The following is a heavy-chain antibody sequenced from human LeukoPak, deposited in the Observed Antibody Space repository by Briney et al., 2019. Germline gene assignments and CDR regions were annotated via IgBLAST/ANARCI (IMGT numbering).Heavy chain of an antibody. J-gene: IGHJ4*02. CDR3: ATHAPLYCGSTSCYNLFDY. CDR1: GYTLTELS. Sequence: ASVKVSGKVSGYTLTELSMHWVRQAPGKGLEWMGGFDPEDGETIYAQKFQGRVTMTEDTSTDTAYMELSSLRSEDTAVYYCATHAPLYCGSTSCYNLFDYWGQGTLVTVSS. V-gene: IGHV1-24*01. D-gene: IGHD2-2*02. CDR2: FDPEDGET.